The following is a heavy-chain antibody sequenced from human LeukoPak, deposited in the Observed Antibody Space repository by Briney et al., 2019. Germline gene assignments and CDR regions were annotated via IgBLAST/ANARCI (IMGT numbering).Heavy chain of an antibody. CDR2: IYTSGST. Sequence: SETLSPTCTVSGGSISSGSHYWSWIRQPAGKGLEWIGRIYTSGSTNYNPSLKSRVTISVDTSKNQFSLKLSSVTAADTAVYYCARDDNWNYYDYWGQGTLVTVSS. D-gene: IGHD1-20*01. CDR1: GGSISSGSHY. V-gene: IGHV4-61*02. CDR3: ARDDNWNYYDY. J-gene: IGHJ4*02.